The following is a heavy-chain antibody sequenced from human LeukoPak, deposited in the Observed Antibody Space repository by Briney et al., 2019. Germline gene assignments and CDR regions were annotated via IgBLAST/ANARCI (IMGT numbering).Heavy chain of an antibody. Sequence: PSETLSLTCTVSGDSISSYYWSWIRQPPGKGLEYIGYIYNHGTANYNPSLKSRVTISIDTSKNQFSLKLNSVTAADTAVYYCARARWFDPRGKGILVTVSS. J-gene: IGHJ5*02. CDR2: IYNHGTA. V-gene: IGHV4-59*01. CDR3: ARARWFDP. CDR1: GDSISSYY.